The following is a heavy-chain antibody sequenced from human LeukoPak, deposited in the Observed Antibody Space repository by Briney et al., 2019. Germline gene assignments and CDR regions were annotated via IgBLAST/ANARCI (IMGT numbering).Heavy chain of an antibody. V-gene: IGHV4-30-4*08. CDR2: IYYSGST. CDR3: ARVPRLRTIFGVVVYYFDY. D-gene: IGHD3-3*01. CDR1: GGSISSGDYY. J-gene: IGHJ4*02. Sequence: PSQTLSLTCTVSGGSISSGDYYWSWIRQPPGKGLEWIGYIYYSGSTYYNPSLKSRVTISVDTSKNQFSLKLSSVTAADTAVYYCARVPRLRTIFGVVVYYFDYWGQGTLVTVSS.